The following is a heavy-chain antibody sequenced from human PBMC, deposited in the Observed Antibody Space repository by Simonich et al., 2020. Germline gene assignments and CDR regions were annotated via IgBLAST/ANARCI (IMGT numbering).Heavy chain of an antibody. V-gene: IGHV1-2*06. D-gene: IGHD2-15*01. CDR3: ARDGGNCSGGSCYWYFDL. J-gene: IGHJ2*01. CDR2: NNPNKGGT. Sequence: QVPLVQSGAEVKKPGASVKVSCKASGYTFTGYYMHWVRPAPGQGLEWMGRNNPNKGGTNNAQKFQGRVARTRDTSISPAYMELSRLRAEDTAVYYCARDGGNCSGGSCYWYFDLWGRGTLVTVSS. CDR1: GYTFTGYY.